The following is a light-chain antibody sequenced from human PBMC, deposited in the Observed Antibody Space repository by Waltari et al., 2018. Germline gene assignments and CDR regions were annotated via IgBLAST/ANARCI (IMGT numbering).Light chain of an antibody. V-gene: IGLV1-40*03. Sequence: QSVLTQPPSVSGAPGPTVTISCTGAFSNIGAGHAVHWYQRLPGAAPKLLIHKNNNRPSGVPARFSGSRSGASASLIIAGLQSEDEADYYCQSYDNKLKVFGSGTKVNVL. CDR2: KNN. CDR3: QSYDNKLKV. CDR1: FSNIGAGHA. J-gene: IGLJ6*01.